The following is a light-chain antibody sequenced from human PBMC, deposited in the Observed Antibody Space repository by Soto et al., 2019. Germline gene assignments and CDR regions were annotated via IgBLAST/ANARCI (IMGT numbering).Light chain of an antibody. CDR2: AAS. V-gene: IGKV1-12*01. CDR3: RQANSFPRT. CDR1: QGISSW. J-gene: IGKJ1*01. Sequence: DIQMTQSPSSVSASVGDRVNITCRASQGISSWLAWYQQKPGKAPKLLIYAASSLQSGVPSRFSGSRSATDFTLTIISLQHEDVSTDYCRQANSFPRTFGQGTKVEIK.